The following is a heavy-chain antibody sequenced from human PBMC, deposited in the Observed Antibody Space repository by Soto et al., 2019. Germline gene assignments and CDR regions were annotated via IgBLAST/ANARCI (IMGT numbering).Heavy chain of an antibody. CDR2: IYNSGST. D-gene: IGHD3-10*01. Sequence: SETLSLTCAVSGGSISSSNWWSWVRQPPGKGLEWIGEIYNSGSTNYNPSLKSRVTISVDKSKNQFSLKLSSVTAADTAVYYCVTFMVRGEYYYGMDVWGQGTTVTVSS. CDR1: GGSISSSNW. V-gene: IGHV4-4*02. CDR3: VTFMVRGEYYYGMDV. J-gene: IGHJ6*02.